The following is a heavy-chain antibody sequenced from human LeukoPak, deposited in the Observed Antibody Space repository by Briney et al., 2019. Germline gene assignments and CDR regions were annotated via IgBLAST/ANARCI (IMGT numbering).Heavy chain of an antibody. J-gene: IGHJ5*02. D-gene: IGHD6-19*01. CDR1: GYTFTGYY. V-gene: IGHV1-2*02. CDR3: ARCPVAGIVTWFDP. Sequence: ASVKVSCKASGYTFTGYYMHWVRQAPGQGLEWMGWINPNSGGTNYAQKLQGRVTMTTDTSTSTAYMELRSLRSDDTAVYYCARCPVAGIVTWFDPWGQGTLVTVSS. CDR2: INPNSGGT.